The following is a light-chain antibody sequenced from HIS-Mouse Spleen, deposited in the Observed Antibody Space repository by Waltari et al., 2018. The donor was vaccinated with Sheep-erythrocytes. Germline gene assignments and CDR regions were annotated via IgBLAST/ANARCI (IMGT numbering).Light chain of an antibody. Sequence: QSALTQPASVSGSPGQSITISCTGTSSDAGSYNLVSWYRQHPGKAPKLMIYEGSKRPSGVSNRFSGSKSGNTASLTISGLQAEDEADYYCCSYAGSYNHVFATGTKVTVL. J-gene: IGLJ1*01. CDR1: SSDAGSYNL. CDR3: CSYAGSYNHV. V-gene: IGLV2-23*01. CDR2: EGS.